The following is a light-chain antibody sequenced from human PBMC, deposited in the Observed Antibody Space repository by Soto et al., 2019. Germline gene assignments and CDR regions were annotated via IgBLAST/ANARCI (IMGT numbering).Light chain of an antibody. CDR2: GAS. CDR3: QQYGSSPST. V-gene: IGKV3-20*01. J-gene: IGKJ2*01. Sequence: EIVLTQSPGTLSLSPGERATLSCRASQSVTGSYLAWFQQKPGQAPRLLIYGASSRATGIPDRFSGSGSGTDFTLTIRRLEPEDFAVYYCQQYGSSPSTFGKGTKLEIK. CDR1: QSVTGSY.